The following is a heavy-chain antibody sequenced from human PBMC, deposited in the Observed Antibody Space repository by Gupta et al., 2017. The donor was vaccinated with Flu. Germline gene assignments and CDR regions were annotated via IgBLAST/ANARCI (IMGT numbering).Heavy chain of an antibody. V-gene: IGHV1-69*01. CDR2: IIPKFGTP. CDR1: GGTFSSNA. D-gene: IGHD2-8*01. J-gene: IGHJ6*02. CDR3: ARDYDGVGTYYYYYHGMDV. Sequence: QVQLVQSGAEVKKPGSSVKMSCKASGGTFSSNAISWVRQAPGQGLEWMGGIIPKFGTPNYAQRFQDRVTITADESTTTVYMEVSGLRSEDTAIYFCARDYDGVGTYYYYYHGMDVWGQGTTVTVSS.